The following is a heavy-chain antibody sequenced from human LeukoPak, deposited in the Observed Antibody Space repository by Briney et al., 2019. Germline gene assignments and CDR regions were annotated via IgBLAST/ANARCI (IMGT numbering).Heavy chain of an antibody. D-gene: IGHD3-10*01. J-gene: IGHJ4*02. CDR3: VRSLGGDDS. CDR2: INTDGSTT. V-gene: IGHV3-74*01. CDR1: GFTFSSNW. Sequence: PGGSLRLSCAASGFTFSSNWMHWVRQAPGKGLVWVSRINTDGSTTNYADSVKGRFTISRDNAKNTLYLQMNSLRTEDTAVCYCVRSLGGDDSWGQGTLVSVSS.